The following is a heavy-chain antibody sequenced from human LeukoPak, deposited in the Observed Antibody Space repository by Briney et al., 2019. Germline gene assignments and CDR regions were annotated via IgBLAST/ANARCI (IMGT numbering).Heavy chain of an antibody. CDR2: IKPDGSEK. CDR1: GFTFSSYW. Sequence: GGSLRLSCAASGFTFSSYWMSWVRQAPGKGLEWVANIKPDGSEKYSVDSVKGRFTISRDNAKNSLFLQMNSLRAEDTAVYYYARGVYGDQYYFDYWGRGTLVTVSS. J-gene: IGHJ4*02. V-gene: IGHV3-7*03. CDR3: ARGVYGDQYYFDY. D-gene: IGHD4-17*01.